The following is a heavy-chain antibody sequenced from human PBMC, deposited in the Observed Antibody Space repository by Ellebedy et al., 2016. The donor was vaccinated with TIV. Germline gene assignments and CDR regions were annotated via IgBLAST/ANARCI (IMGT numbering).Heavy chain of an antibody. CDR1: GFTFSSYG. CDR2: IWYDGSNK. J-gene: IGHJ6*02. CDR3: ARDQGDYYDSSGYYFLYYYYYGMDV. V-gene: IGHV3-33*01. D-gene: IGHD3-22*01. Sequence: PGGSLRLSCAASGFTFSSYGMHWVRQPPGKGLEWVAVIWYDGSNKYYADSVKGRFTISRDNSKNTLYLQMNSLRAEDTAVYYCARDQGDYYDSSGYYFLYYYYYGMDVWGQGTTVTVSS.